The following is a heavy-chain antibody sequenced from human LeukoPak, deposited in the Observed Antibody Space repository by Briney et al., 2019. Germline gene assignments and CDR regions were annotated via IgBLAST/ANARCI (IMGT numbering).Heavy chain of an antibody. J-gene: IGHJ5*02. CDR3: ARASAGNYTPEDWFDP. Sequence: SETLSLTCAVYGGSFSGYYWSWIRQHPGKGLEWIGYIYYSGSTYYNPSLKSRVTISVDTSKNQFSLKLSSVTAADTAVYYCARASAGNYTPEDWFDPWGQGTLVTVSS. CDR2: IYYSGST. D-gene: IGHD1-7*01. V-gene: IGHV4-31*11. CDR1: GGSFSGYY.